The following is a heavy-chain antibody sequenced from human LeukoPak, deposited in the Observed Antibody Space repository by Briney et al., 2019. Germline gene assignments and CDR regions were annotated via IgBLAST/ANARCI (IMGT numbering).Heavy chain of an antibody. CDR1: GFTVSSNY. CDR2: IYSGGST. D-gene: IGHD2-2*01. CDR3: ALGYCSSTSCHDAFDI. Sequence: GSLRLSCAASGFTVSSNYMSWVRQAPGKGLEWVSVIYSGGSTYYADSVKGRFTISRDNSKNTLYLQMNSLRAEDTAVYYCALGYCSSTSCHDAFDIWGQGTMVTVSS. V-gene: IGHV3-53*01. J-gene: IGHJ3*02.